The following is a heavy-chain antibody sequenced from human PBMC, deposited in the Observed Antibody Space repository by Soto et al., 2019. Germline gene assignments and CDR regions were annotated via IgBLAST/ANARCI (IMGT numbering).Heavy chain of an antibody. V-gene: IGHV3-30-3*01. CDR1: GFTFSDYP. Sequence: QVQLVESGGDVVQPGGSLRLSCAASGFTFSDYPMHWVRQAPGKGLRWVALISYDGNTKFYADSVEGRFTISRDNSKNTFYLQMNSLRIEDTAVYYCARDARWLAQMPLDHWGQGTLVTVSS. J-gene: IGHJ4*02. D-gene: IGHD5-12*01. CDR2: ISYDGNTK. CDR3: ARDARWLAQMPLDH.